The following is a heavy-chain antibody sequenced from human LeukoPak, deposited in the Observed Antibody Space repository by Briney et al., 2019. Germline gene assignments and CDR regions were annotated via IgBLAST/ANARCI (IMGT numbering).Heavy chain of an antibody. D-gene: IGHD1-1*01. Sequence: GASVKVSCKASGYTFSSYYIHWVRQAPGQGLEWMGIIDPSGGSTSYAQKFQGRVTMTRDTSTSTVYMELSSLRSEDTALYYCARDNTTTVPFEHWGQGTLVTVSS. CDR1: GYTFSSYY. CDR3: ARDNTTTVPFEH. CDR2: IDPSGGST. J-gene: IGHJ4*02. V-gene: IGHV1-46*01.